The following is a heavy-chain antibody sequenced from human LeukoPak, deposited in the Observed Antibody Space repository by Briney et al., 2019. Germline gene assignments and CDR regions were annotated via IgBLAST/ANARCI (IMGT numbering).Heavy chain of an antibody. D-gene: IGHD6-13*01. J-gene: IGHJ3*02. CDR1: GYTFTGYY. Sequence: GASVKVSCKASGYTFTGYYMHWVRQAPGQGLEWMGWINPNSGGTNYAQKFQGRVTMTRDTSIRTAYMELSRLRSDDTAVYYCARDRSGSSWYWDAFDIWGQGTMVTVSS. CDR2: INPNSGGT. CDR3: ARDRSGSSWYWDAFDI. V-gene: IGHV1-2*02.